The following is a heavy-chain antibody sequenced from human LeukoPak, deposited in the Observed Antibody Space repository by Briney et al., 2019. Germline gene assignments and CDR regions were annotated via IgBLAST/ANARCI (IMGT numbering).Heavy chain of an antibody. CDR2: ISGSGGRT. J-gene: IGHJ6*03. CDR3: AKSLESTNYYYHMDV. D-gene: IGHD2-2*01. V-gene: IGHV3-23*01. Sequence: GGSLRLSCAASGFTFSSYAMSWVRQAPGKGLEWVSGISGSGGRTYYADSVKGRFTISRDNSKNTLYLQTNSLRAEDTAVYYCAKSLESTNYYYHMDVWGKGTTVTISS. CDR1: GFTFSSYA.